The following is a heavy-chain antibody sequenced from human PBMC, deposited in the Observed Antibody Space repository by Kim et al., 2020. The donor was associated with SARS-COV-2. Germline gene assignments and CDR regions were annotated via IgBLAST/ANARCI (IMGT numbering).Heavy chain of an antibody. CDR2: IIPFFGTA. Sequence: ASVKVSCKASGGTSSSYAISWVRQAPRQGLEWMGVIIPFFGTANYTQKFQGRVTITADESTSTAYMELTSLRSEDTAVYYCARDPVRLWFGDSFYYGMDVWGQGTTVIVTS. V-gene: IGHV1-69*13. D-gene: IGHD3-10*01. J-gene: IGHJ6*02. CDR3: ARDPVRLWFGDSFYYGMDV. CDR1: GGTSSSYA.